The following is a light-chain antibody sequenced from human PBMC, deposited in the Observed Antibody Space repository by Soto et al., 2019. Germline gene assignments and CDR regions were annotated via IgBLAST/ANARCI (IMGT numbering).Light chain of an antibody. CDR3: QSWDSSTLI. Sequence: SYELTQPPSVSVSPGQTASLACSGDELGDKFVCWYQQKSGQSPVLVIYQDTKRPPGSPERFSGSNSGNTATLTISGTQAMDEAVYYCQSWDSSTLIFGGGTKLTVL. J-gene: IGLJ2*01. CDR1: ELGDKF. CDR2: QDT. V-gene: IGLV3-1*01.